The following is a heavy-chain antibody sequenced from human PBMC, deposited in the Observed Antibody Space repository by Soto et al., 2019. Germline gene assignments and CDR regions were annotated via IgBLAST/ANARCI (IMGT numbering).Heavy chain of an antibody. J-gene: IGHJ3*01. CDR2: INAGNGNT. V-gene: IGHV1-3*01. Sequence: QVQLVQSGAEVKKPGASVKVSCKASGYTFTSYTIHWVRQAPGQRLEWMVWINAGNGNTKYSQKFQARVTITRDTSASTTYMELTSLRSEDTAIYYCARVSSISDAFDVWGQGTLVTVSS. CDR3: ARVSSISDAFDV. CDR1: GYTFTSYT. D-gene: IGHD2-2*01.